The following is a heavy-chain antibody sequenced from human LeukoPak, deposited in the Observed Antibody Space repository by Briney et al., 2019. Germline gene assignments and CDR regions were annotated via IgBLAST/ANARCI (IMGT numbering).Heavy chain of an antibody. CDR1: GFNFRTDW. Sequence: GGSLRLSCAVSGFNFRTDWMHWLRQVPGKGLVWVSRINSDGKMTTYADSVKGRFTISRDNAKNTLYLQMNSLRAEDTAVYYCAPLLRGWGQGTLVTVSS. CDR3: APLLRG. CDR2: INSDGKMT. V-gene: IGHV3-74*01. D-gene: IGHD2/OR15-2a*01. J-gene: IGHJ4*02.